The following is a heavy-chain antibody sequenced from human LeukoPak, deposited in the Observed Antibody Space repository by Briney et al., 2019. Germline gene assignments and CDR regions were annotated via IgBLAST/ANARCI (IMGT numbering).Heavy chain of an antibody. CDR2: ISSGSSTI. CDR1: GFTLSSYS. Sequence: PGGSLRLFYATSGFTLSSYSMNWVRQAPGKGLEWVSYISSGSSTIYYADSVKGRFTISRDNAKNSLYLQMNSLRAEDTAVYYCARDVEQWLVRVYYFDYWGQGTLVTVSS. V-gene: IGHV3-48*01. J-gene: IGHJ4*02. CDR3: ARDVEQWLVRVYYFDY. D-gene: IGHD6-19*01.